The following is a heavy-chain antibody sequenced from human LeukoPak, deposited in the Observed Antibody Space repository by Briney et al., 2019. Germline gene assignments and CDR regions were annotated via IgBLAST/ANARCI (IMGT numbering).Heavy chain of an antibody. CDR1: GLTVSSNC. CDR3: ARAPYSDSWYGYFDY. Sequence: GGSLRLSWAASGLTVSSNCMSWVRQAPGKGLEWVSVIYSGDNTYYADSVKGRFTISRDNSKNTLYLQMNSLRAEDTAVYYCARAPYSDSWYGYFDYWGQGTLVTVSS. J-gene: IGHJ4*02. D-gene: IGHD6-13*01. V-gene: IGHV3-53*01. CDR2: IYSGDNT.